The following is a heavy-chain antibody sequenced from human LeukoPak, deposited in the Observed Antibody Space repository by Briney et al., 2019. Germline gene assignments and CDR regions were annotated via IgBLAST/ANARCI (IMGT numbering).Heavy chain of an antibody. CDR2: ISSSSSYI. V-gene: IGHV3-21*01. Sequence: GGSLRLSCAASGFTFSSYSMNWVRQAPGKGLEWVSSISSSSSYIYYADSVKGRFTISRDNAKNSLYLQMNSLRAEGTAVYYCARFSGSYDGFDYWGQGTLVSVYS. CDR1: GFTFSSYS. CDR3: ARFSGSYDGFDY. D-gene: IGHD1-26*01. J-gene: IGHJ4*02.